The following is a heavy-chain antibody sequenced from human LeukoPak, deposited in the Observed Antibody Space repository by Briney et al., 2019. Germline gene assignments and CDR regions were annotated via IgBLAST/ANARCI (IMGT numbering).Heavy chain of an antibody. CDR2: IYYTGST. CDR3: ARFYYDSRYYFDY. V-gene: IGHV4-59*01. D-gene: IGHD3-16*01. J-gene: IGHJ4*02. CDR1: GGSISSYY. Sequence: SKTLSLTCTVSGGSISSYYWSWIRQPPGKGLEWIGYIYYTGSTNYNPSLKSRVTISVDTSKNQFSLKLSSVTAADTAVYYCARFYYDSRYYFDYWGQGTLVTVSS.